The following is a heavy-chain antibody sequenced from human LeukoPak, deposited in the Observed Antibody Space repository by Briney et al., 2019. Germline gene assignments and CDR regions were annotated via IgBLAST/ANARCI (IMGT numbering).Heavy chain of an antibody. CDR2: IYHSGST. Sequence: PSETLSLTCTVSGGSINSYYWGWIRQPPGKGLEWIGYIYHSGSTNYNPSLKSRVTISVDTSKNQFSLKLTSVTAADTAIYYCARRITIVGGKGSFDIWGQGTMVTVSS. CDR3: ARRITIVGGKGSFDI. V-gene: IGHV4-59*08. D-gene: IGHD1-26*01. CDR1: GGSINSYY. J-gene: IGHJ3*02.